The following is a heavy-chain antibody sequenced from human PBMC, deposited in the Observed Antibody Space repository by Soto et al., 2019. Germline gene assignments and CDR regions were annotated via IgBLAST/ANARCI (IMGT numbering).Heavy chain of an antibody. V-gene: IGHV3-23*01. Sequence: SLRLSCAASGFTFSSYAMSWVRQAPGKGLEWVSAISGSGGSTYYADSVKGRFTISRDNSKNTLYLQMNSLRAEDTAVYYCAKDGLVVVPAVLYYFDYWGQGTLVTVSS. CDR2: ISGSGGST. CDR1: GFTFSSYA. D-gene: IGHD2-2*01. J-gene: IGHJ4*02. CDR3: AKDGLVVVPAVLYYFDY.